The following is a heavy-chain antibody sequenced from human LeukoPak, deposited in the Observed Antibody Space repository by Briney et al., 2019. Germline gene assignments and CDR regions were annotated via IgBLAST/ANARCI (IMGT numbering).Heavy chain of an antibody. CDR1: GFTVSSNY. V-gene: IGHV3-53*01. CDR3: ARGAGYNYPYYFDY. CDR2: IYGGGNI. Sequence: GGSLRLSCAASGFTVSSNYMNWVRQAPGKGLEWVSVIYGGGNIYYAESVKGRFTISRDNSKNTLYLQMNSLRAEDTAVYYCARGAGYNYPYYFDYWGQGTLVTVSP. D-gene: IGHD5-24*01. J-gene: IGHJ4*02.